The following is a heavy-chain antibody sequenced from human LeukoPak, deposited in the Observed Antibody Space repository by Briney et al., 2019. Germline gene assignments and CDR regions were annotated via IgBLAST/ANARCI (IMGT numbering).Heavy chain of an antibody. Sequence: SETLSLTCTVSGGSISSYYWSWIRQPAGKGLEWIGRIYTSGSTNYNPSLKSRVTISVDKSKNQFSLKLSSVTAADTAVYYCARGFGITSGYSGSYYDYYYYYMDVWGKGTTVTVSS. CDR3: ARGFGITSGYSGSYYDYYYYYMDV. J-gene: IGHJ6*03. V-gene: IGHV4-4*07. CDR1: GGSISSYY. D-gene: IGHD1-26*01. CDR2: IYTSGST.